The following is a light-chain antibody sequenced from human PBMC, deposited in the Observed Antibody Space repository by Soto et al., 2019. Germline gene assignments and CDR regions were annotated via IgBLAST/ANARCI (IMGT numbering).Light chain of an antibody. Sequence: DIQMTQSPSTLSASVGDRVTITCRASQSISSWLAWYQQKPGKAPKLLIYDASSLESGVPSRFNGSGSDTEFTLTINNLQPDYFATYHCQQYNRYALTFGGGTKVEIK. J-gene: IGKJ4*01. CDR1: QSISSW. CDR3: QQYNRYALT. CDR2: DAS. V-gene: IGKV1-5*01.